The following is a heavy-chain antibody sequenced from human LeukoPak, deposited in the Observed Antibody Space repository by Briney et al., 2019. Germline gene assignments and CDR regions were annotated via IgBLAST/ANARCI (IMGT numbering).Heavy chain of an antibody. CDR2: IRDKANSYAT. Sequence: GGSLRLSCAASGFTFSGSAIHWVRQASGKGLEWVGRIRDKANSYATAYIASVKGRFTISRDDSKNTAYLQMSSLKTEDTAVYYCTRWDCTTTGCYPFDYWGQGTLVTYSS. CDR3: TRWDCTTTGCYPFDY. D-gene: IGHD2-2*01. J-gene: IGHJ4*02. V-gene: IGHV3-73*01. CDR1: GFTFSGSA.